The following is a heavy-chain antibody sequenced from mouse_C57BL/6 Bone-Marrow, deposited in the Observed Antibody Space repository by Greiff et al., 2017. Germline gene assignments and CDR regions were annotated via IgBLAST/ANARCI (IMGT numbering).Heavy chain of an antibody. Sequence: EVMLVESGGDLVKPGGSLKLSCAASGFTFSSYGMSWVRQTPDKRLEWVATISSGGSYTYYPDSVKGRFTISRDNAKNTLYLQMSSLKSEDTAMYYCARQGGYWYFDVWGTGTTVTVSS. V-gene: IGHV5-6*02. CDR2: ISSGGSYT. CDR1: GFTFSSYG. CDR3: ARQGGYWYFDV. J-gene: IGHJ1*03.